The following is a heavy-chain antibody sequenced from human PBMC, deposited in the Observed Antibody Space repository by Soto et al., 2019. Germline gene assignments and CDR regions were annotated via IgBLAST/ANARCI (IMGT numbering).Heavy chain of an antibody. V-gene: IGHV1-18*01. CDR1: GYTFTSYG. CDR2: ISAYNGNT. J-gene: IGHJ6*03. Sequence: GASVKVSCKASGYTFTSYGISWVRQAPGQGLEWMGWISAYNGNTNYAQKLQGRVTMTTDTSTSTAYMELRSLRSDDTAVYYCARFLLLAEKWWDDYYYYYMDVWGKGTTVTVSS. CDR3: ARFLLLAEKWWDDYYYYYMDV. D-gene: IGHD3-3*02.